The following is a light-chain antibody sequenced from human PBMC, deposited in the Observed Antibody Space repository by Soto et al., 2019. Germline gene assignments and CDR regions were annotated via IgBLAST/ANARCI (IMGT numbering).Light chain of an antibody. V-gene: IGKV3-15*01. CDR3: QQYYDWPIT. CDR1: QSVSSN. J-gene: IGKJ5*01. CDR2: GAS. Sequence: EIVMTQSPATLSVSPGERATLSYRTSQSVSSNLAWYQQKPGQAPRLLIYGASTRATGIPAMFSGSGSGTEFTLTISSLQSEDFAVYYCQQYYDWPITFGQGTRLEIK.